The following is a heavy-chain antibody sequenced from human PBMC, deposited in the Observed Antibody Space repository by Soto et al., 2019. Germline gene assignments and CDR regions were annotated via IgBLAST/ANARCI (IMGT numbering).Heavy chain of an antibody. CDR1: GGSISRYF. J-gene: IGHJ5*02. V-gene: IGHV4-59*01. D-gene: IGHD7-27*01. CDR3: ARGPLGPGLSYWFDP. CDR2: IYYSGST. Sequence: QVQLKESGPGLVKPSETLSLTCTVSGGSISRYFWSWIRQPPGKGLEWIGYIYYSGSTNYNPSLKSRVTISLDTSKNQFSLKLSSVTAADTAVYYCARGPLGPGLSYWFDPWGQGTLVTVSS.